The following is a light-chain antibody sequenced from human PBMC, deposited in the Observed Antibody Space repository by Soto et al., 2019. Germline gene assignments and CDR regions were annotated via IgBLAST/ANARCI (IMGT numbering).Light chain of an antibody. CDR3: GSYAGSWG. CDR1: SSDVGGYNY. Sequence: QSVLTQPRSVSGSPGQSVTLSCTGTSSDVGGYNYVSWYQQHPGKAPKLMIYDVSKRPSGVPDRFSGSKSGNTASLTISGLQAEDEADYYCGSYAGSWGFGGGTKLPVL. V-gene: IGLV2-11*01. CDR2: DVS. J-gene: IGLJ3*02.